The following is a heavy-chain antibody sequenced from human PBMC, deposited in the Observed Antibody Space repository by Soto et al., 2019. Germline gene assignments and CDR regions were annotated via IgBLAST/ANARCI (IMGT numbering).Heavy chain of an antibody. J-gene: IGHJ5*02. D-gene: IGHD3-10*01. Sequence: ASVKVSCKASGYTFTSYGISWVRQAPGQGLEWMGWISAYNGNTNNAQKLQGRVTMTTDTSTSTAYMELRSLRSDDTAVYYCAREASSGSSNWFDPWGQGTLVTVSS. CDR1: GYTFTSYG. CDR2: ISAYNGNT. V-gene: IGHV1-18*01. CDR3: AREASSGSSNWFDP.